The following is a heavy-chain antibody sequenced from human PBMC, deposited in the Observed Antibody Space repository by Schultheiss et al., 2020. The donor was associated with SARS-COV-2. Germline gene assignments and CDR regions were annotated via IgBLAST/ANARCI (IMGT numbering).Heavy chain of an antibody. J-gene: IGHJ6*02. Sequence: GGSLRLSCAASGFTFSNAWMNWVRQAPGKGLEWVGRIKSKTDGGTTDYAAPVKGRFTISRDDSKNTLYLQMNSLKTEDTAVYYCARDQILWFGELSLSYGMDVWGQGTTVTVSS. V-gene: IGHV3-15*07. CDR1: GFTFSNAW. CDR2: IKSKTDGGTT. D-gene: IGHD3-10*01. CDR3: ARDQILWFGELSLSYGMDV.